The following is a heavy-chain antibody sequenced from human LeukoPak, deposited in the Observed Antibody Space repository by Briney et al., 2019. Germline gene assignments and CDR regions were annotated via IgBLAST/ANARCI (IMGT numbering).Heavy chain of an antibody. CDR3: ARDFSRGSYKGRDYYMDV. CDR2: IKQDGSEK. V-gene: IGHV3-7*01. J-gene: IGHJ6*03. Sequence: GGSLRLSCAASGFTFSSYWMSWVRQAPGKGLEWVANIKQDGSEKYYVDSVKGRFTISRDRSKNTLYLQMNSLRAEDTAVYYCARDFSRGSYKGRDYYMDVWGKGTTVTVSS. CDR1: GFTFSSYW. D-gene: IGHD1-26*01.